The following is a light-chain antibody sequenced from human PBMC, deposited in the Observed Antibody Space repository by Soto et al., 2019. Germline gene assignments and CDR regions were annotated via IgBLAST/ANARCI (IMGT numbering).Light chain of an antibody. CDR1: SSNIGNNY. CDR2: ENN. J-gene: IGLJ1*01. CDR3: GTWDSSLSAV. V-gene: IGLV1-51*02. Sequence: QSVLTQPPSVSAAPGQKVTISRPGSSSNIGNNYVSWYQQLPGTAPKLLIYENNKRPSGIPDRFSGSKSGTSATLGITGLQTGDEADYYCGTWDSSLSAVFGAGTKVT.